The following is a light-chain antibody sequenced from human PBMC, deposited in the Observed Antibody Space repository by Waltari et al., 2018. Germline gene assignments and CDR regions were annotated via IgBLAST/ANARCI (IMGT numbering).Light chain of an antibody. CDR2: SND. Sequence: QSVVSQPPSASGTPGQRVTISCSGSNSNIGSNTVTWYQHPPGTAPTLLIYSNDRRPSEVPDRFSGSKSGTSASLAISGLQSEDEADYYCATWDDRLTGVLFGGGTELTVL. J-gene: IGLJ2*01. CDR1: NSNIGSNT. V-gene: IGLV1-44*01. CDR3: ATWDDRLTGVL.